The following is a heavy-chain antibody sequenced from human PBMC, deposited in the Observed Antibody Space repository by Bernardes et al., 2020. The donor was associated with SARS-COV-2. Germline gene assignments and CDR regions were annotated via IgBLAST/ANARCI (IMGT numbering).Heavy chain of an antibody. J-gene: IGHJ4*02. CDR3: ARTFIDSSGSAQTRPHFDT. V-gene: IGHV3-30*03. CDR1: GFTLNNYC. Sequence: GGFLRPSCAAPGFTLNNYCMHWVRPAPGKGLEWVAVIFYDGSYKFYADSVKGRFTISRDNSKNTLYLQMNSLRAEDTAVYYCARTFIDSSGSAQTRPHFDTWGQGTPVTVSS. CDR2: IFYDGSYK. D-gene: IGHD3-22*01.